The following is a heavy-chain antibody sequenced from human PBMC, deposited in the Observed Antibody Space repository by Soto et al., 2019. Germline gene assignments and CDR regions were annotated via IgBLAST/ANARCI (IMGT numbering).Heavy chain of an antibody. CDR1: GGSGSSGSYY. CDR2: LYYSGNA. D-gene: IGHD1-20*01. J-gene: IGHJ4*02. V-gene: IGHV4-61*01. CDR3: ARGNYITPYLVDY. Sequence: QVQLQESGPGLVKPSETLSLTCTVSGGSGSSGSYYWSWIRQPPGKGLEWIGCLYYSGNANYNPSLKSRVTLSVDTSKNPFSLRLRSVTAADTAVYYCARGNYITPYLVDYWGQGTLVTVSS.